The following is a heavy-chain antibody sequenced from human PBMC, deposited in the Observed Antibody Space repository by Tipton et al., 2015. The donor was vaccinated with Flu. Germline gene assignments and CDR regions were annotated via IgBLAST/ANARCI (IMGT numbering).Heavy chain of an antibody. CDR1: GGSISSYY. CDR3: AEGYCSGGSCYLSY. V-gene: IGHV4-59*01. J-gene: IGHJ4*02. Sequence: TLSLTCTVSGGSISSYYWSCFRQPPGKGLEWIGYIYYSGCTNYNPSLKSRVTISVDTSKNQFSLKLSSVTAADTAVYYCAEGYCSGGSCYLSYWGQGTLVTVSS. D-gene: IGHD2-15*01. CDR2: IYYSGCT.